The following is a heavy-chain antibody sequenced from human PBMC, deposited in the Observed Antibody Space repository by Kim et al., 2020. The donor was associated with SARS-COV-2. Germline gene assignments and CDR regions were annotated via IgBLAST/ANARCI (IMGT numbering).Heavy chain of an antibody. Sequence: KPTYAQGFTGRFVFSLDTSVSTAYLQISSLKAEDTAMYYCARQYRGETGPGDYWGQGTLVTVSS. CDR3: ARQYRGETGPGDY. D-gene: IGHD1-1*01. V-gene: IGHV7-4-1*02. CDR2: KP. J-gene: IGHJ4*02.